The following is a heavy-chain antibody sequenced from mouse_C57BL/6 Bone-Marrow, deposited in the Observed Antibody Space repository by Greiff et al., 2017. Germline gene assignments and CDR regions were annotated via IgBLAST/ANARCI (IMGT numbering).Heavy chain of an antibody. Sequence: QVQLQQPGAELVKPGASVKLSCKASGYTFTSYWMHWVKQRPGRGLAWLGRIDPNSGGTKYNEKFKSKATLTVDKPSSTAYMQLSSLTSEDSAVYYCAILSYWYFDVWGTGTTVTVSS. V-gene: IGHV1-72*01. CDR1: GYTFTSYW. CDR3: AILSYWYFDV. CDR2: IDPNSGGT. J-gene: IGHJ1*03.